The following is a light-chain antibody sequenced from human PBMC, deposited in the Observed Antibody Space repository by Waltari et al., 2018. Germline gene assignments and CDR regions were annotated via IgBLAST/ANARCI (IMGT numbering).Light chain of an antibody. J-gene: IGLJ2*01. CDR2: DAS. V-gene: IGLV2-14*03. CDR1: SRDVGGSNY. CDR3: SSYTSSSTYVL. Sequence: QSALTQPASVSGSPGQSITISCTGTSRDVGGSNYVPWYQHHPGKAPNLMIYDASSRPSGVSDRFSGSKSGNTASLTISGLQAEDEADYYCSSYTSSSTYVLFGGGTKLTVL.